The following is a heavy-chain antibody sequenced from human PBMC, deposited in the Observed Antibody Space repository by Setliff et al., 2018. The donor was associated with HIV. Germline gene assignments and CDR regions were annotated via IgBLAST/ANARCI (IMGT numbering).Heavy chain of an antibody. Sequence: SVKVSCKASGDTFRSYAISWVRQAPGQGLEWMGRIVPTLGSVNYAQKFQGRVTITADKPTTTAYMQIVGLTSEDTAIYYCARVIGDDFWSGTSNWFDPWGQGTGVTVSS. D-gene: IGHD3-3*01. CDR3: ARVIGDDFWSGTSNWFDP. V-gene: IGHV1-69*04. J-gene: IGHJ5*02. CDR2: IVPTLGSV. CDR1: GDTFRSYA.